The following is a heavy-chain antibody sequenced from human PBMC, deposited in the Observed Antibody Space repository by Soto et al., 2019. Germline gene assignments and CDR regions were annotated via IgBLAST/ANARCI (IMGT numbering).Heavy chain of an antibody. CDR3: ATTYSMDV. Sequence: EVQLLESGGGLVQPGGSLRLSCAASGFTFSIYAMTWVRQAPGKGLEWVSAISGSGGSTYYADSVKGRFTISRDNSTNTLYLQMSSLRPEDTAVYYCATTYSMDVWGRGTTVTVSS. D-gene: IGHD4-4*01. CDR2: ISGSGGST. J-gene: IGHJ6*02. CDR1: GFTFSIYA. V-gene: IGHV3-23*01.